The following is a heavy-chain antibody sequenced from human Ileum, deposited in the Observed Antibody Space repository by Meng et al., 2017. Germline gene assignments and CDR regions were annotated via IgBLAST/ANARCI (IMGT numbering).Heavy chain of an antibody. CDR3: ARDIASSWFYS. CDR2: IHNSGST. J-gene: IGHJ5*02. CDR1: GDSMSTRSYY. Sequence: SETLSLTCSVSGDSMSTRSYYWGWIRQPPGMGLEWIGTIHNSGSTSYNPSLKSRVTISVDTSKNQFSLKLTSVTAADTAMYFCARDIASSWFYSWGQGRLVTVSS. V-gene: IGHV4-39*07. D-gene: IGHD6-13*01.